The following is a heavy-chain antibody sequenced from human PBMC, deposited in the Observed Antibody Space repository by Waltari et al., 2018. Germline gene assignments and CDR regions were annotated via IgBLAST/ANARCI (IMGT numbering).Heavy chain of an antibody. J-gene: IGHJ5*02. CDR2: INPNSGGT. Sequence: QVQLVQSGAEVKKPGASVNVSCKASGYTFTGYYIHWGRQAPGQGLEWMGWINPNSGGTNSAQKFQGRVTMTRDTSISTAYMELSRLRSDDTAVYYCARTGVDNWFDPWGQGTLVTVSS. CDR1: GYTFTGYY. D-gene: IGHD2-15*01. V-gene: IGHV1-2*02. CDR3: ARTGVDNWFDP.